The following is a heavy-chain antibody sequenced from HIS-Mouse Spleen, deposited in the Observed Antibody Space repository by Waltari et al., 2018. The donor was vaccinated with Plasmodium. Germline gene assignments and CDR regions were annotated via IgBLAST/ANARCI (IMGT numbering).Heavy chain of an antibody. Sequence: QVQLVQSGAEVKKPGASVKVSCKASGYTFTGYYMHWVRQAPGQGLEGMGLSKRQSGGQKYAKKGQGRGTRTRDMSISAGDMGLSRLRSDDTAVYYCARVLGYKAAAGTFVEYFQHWGQGTLVTVSS. CDR1: GYTFTGYY. CDR2: SKRQSGGQ. J-gene: IGHJ1*01. D-gene: IGHD6-13*01. CDR3: ARVLGYKAAAGTFVEYFQH. V-gene: IGHV1-2*02.